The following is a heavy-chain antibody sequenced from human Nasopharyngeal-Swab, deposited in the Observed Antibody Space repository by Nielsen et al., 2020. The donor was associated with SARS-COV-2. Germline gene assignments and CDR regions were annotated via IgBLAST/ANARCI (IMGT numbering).Heavy chain of an antibody. CDR3: TGGVTMVRH. J-gene: IGHJ4*02. CDR1: GFTFSVSA. CDR2: IRSKANSYAT. V-gene: IGHV3-73*01. Sequence: GGSLRLSCAASGFTFSVSAMHWVRQASGKGLEWVGRIRSKANSYATAYAASVKGRFTISRGDSKNTAYLQMNSLKTEDTAVYYCTGGVTMVRHWGQGTLVTVSS. D-gene: IGHD3-10*01.